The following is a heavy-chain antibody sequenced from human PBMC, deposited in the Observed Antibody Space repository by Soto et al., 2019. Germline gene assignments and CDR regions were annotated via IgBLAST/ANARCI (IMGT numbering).Heavy chain of an antibody. V-gene: IGHV4-34*01. Sequence: LSLTCAVYGGSFSGYYWSWIRQPPGKGLEWIGEINHSGSTNYNPSLKSRVTISVDTSKNQFSLKLSSVTAADTAVYYCAKYSGSYRVFDYWGQGTLVTVSS. CDR1: GGSFSGYY. J-gene: IGHJ4*02. CDR2: INHSGST. D-gene: IGHD1-26*01. CDR3: AKYSGSYRVFDY.